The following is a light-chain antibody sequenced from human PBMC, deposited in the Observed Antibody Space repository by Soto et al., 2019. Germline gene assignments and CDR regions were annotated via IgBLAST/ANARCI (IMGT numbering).Light chain of an antibody. CDR2: XXX. Sequence: QSVLTQPASVSGSPGQSITISCTGTSSDVGSYNLVSWYQQHPGKAPKLMIYXXXXXXXXXXXXXSGSKYGNTASLTISGXXXXXXXXXXCCSYAGSSTYVVFGGGTKLTVL. CDR3: CSYAGSSTYVV. V-gene: IGLV2-23*01. CDR1: SSDVGSYNL. J-gene: IGLJ2*01.